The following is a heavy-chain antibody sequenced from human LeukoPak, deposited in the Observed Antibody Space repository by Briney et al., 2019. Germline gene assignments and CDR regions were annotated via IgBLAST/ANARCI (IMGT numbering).Heavy chain of an antibody. V-gene: IGHV4-39*01. J-gene: IGHJ4*02. D-gene: IGHD3-9*01. Sequence: SETLSLTCTVSGGSISSSSYYWGWIRQPPGKGLEWIGSIYYSGSTYYNPSLKSRVTISVDTSKNQFSLKLSSVTAADTAVYYCARHGGGILTGYYIDYWGQGTLVTVSS. CDR1: GGSISSSSYY. CDR3: ARHGGGILTGYYIDY. CDR2: IYYSGST.